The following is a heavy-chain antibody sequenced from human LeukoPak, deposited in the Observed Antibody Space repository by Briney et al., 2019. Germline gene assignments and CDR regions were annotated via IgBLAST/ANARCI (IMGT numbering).Heavy chain of an antibody. CDR2: IYYSGST. CDR3: ARVHNHYYDSSGRDY. D-gene: IGHD3-22*01. J-gene: IGHJ4*02. V-gene: IGHV4-39*07. Sequence: PSETLSLTCTVSGGSISSSSYYWGWIRQPPGKGLEWIGSIYYSGSTYYNPSLKSRVTISVDTSKNQFSLKLSSVTAADTAVYYCARVHNHYYDSSGRDYWGQGTLVTVSS. CDR1: GGSISSSSYY.